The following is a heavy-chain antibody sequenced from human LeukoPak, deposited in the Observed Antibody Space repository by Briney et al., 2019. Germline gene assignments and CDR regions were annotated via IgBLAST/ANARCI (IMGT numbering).Heavy chain of an antibody. D-gene: IGHD6-6*01. CDR2: IYYSGST. CDR3: ARDVGIAARPPSKLHWYFDL. J-gene: IGHJ2*01. Sequence: SQTLSLTCTVSGDSISSGGYSWSWIRQHPGKGLEWIGYIYYSGSTYYNPSLKDRVTLSVDTSKNQFSLNLSSVTPEDTAVYYCARDVGIAARPPSKLHWYFDLWGRGTLVTVSS. CDR1: GDSISSGGYS. V-gene: IGHV4-31*03.